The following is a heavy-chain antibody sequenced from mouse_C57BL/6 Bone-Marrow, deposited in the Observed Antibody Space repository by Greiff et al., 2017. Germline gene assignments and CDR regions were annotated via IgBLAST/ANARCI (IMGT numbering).Heavy chain of an antibody. CDR2: ISSGGDYI. V-gene: IGHV5-9-1*02. Sequence: EVKVVESGEGLVKPGGSLKLSCAASGFTFSSYAMSWVRQTPEKRLEWVAYISSGGDYIYYAETVKGRFTISRDNARNTLYLQMSSLKSEDTAMYYCTRAYYDYWFAYWGQGTLVTVSA. CDR1: GFTFSSYA. CDR3: TRAYYDYWFAY. D-gene: IGHD2-4*01. J-gene: IGHJ3*01.